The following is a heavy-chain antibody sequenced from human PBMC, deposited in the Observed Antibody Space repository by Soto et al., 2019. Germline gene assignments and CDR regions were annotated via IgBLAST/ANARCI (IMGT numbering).Heavy chain of an antibody. CDR3: AKAQEIGGNVNSFFDY. J-gene: IGHJ4*02. CDR2: ISGSGDAT. D-gene: IGHD2-15*01. CDR1: RISLSYYA. V-gene: IGHV3-23*01. Sequence: GGSLRLSCAASRISLSYYAMSWVRQAPGKGLEWDSVISGSGDATYYADSVKGRFTVFRDNSKNTLYLQVNSLRAEDTAVYYCAKAQEIGGNVNSFFDYWGQGTLVTVSS.